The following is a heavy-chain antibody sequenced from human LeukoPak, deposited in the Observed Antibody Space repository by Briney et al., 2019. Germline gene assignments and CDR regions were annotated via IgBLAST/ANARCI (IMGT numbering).Heavy chain of an antibody. CDR3: ATAAGGYYGGLGAFDI. V-gene: IGHV3-23*01. CDR2: ISGSGGST. D-gene: IGHD3-10*01. Sequence: PGGSLRLSCAASGFYFSSYAMSWVRQAPGKGLEWVSGISGSGGSTYYADSVKGRFTISRDNAKNSLYLQMNSLRAEDTAVYYCATAAGGYYGGLGAFDIWGQGTLVTVSS. J-gene: IGHJ3*02. CDR1: GFYFSSYA.